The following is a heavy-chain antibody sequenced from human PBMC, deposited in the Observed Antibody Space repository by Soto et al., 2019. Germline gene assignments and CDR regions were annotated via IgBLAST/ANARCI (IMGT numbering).Heavy chain of an antibody. J-gene: IGHJ6*02. V-gene: IGHV3-30-3*01. CDR3: AKDLGYCSGGSCPISMDV. Sequence: AGGSLRLSCAASGFTFSSYAMHWVRQAPGKGLEWVAVISYDGSNKYYADSVKGRSTISRDNSKNTLYLQMNSLRAEDTAVYYCAKDLGYCSGGSCPISMDVWGQGTTVTVSS. CDR2: ISYDGSNK. CDR1: GFTFSSYA. D-gene: IGHD2-15*01.